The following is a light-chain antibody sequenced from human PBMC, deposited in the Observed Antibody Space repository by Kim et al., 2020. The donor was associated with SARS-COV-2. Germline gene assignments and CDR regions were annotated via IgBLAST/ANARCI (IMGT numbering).Light chain of an antibody. CDR2: RNN. J-gene: IGLJ3*02. Sequence: ELTQPPSTSGTPGQRVTISCSGRSYNIGSNYVYWYQQLPGTAPKLLIYRNNQRPSGVPDRFSGSKSGTSASLAISGLRSEDEADYYCAAWDDSLSGWVFGGGTQLTVL. CDR3: AAWDDSLSGWV. CDR1: SYNIGSNY. V-gene: IGLV1-47*01.